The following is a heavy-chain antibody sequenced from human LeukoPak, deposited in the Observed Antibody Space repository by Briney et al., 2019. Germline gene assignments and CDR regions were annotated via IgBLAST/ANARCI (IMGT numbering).Heavy chain of an antibody. CDR1: GYTFTGYF. V-gene: IGHV1-2*06. CDR3: ASSYDSNGYFQY. D-gene: IGHD3-22*01. CDR2: INPNNGAT. J-gene: IGHJ4*02. Sequence: ASVKVSCKASGYTFTGYFMHWVRQAPGQRLEWVGRINPNNGATNYAQKFQGRITMTRDTSITTAYMELNSLKSDDTAVYYCASSYDSNGYFQYWGQGSLATVSS.